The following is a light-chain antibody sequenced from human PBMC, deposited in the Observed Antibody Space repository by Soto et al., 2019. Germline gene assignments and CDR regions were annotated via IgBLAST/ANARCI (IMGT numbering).Light chain of an antibody. CDR3: QQYNIYSLT. CDR1: QSISSR. CDR2: DAS. V-gene: IGKV1-5*01. J-gene: IGKJ4*01. Sequence: DIQMTQSPSTLSASVGDRVTITCRASQSISSRLAWYQQKPGKAPKILIYDASNLESGVPSRFSASGSGTEFTLTISSLQPDDFATYYCQQYNIYSLTFGGGTKVEIK.